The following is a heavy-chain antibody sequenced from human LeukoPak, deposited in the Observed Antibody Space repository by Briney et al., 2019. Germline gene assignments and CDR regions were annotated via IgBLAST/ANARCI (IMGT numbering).Heavy chain of an antibody. CDR1: GGSISSYY. D-gene: IGHD4-17*01. V-gene: IGHV4-4*07. CDR3: ARALYGDGRRYYFDY. J-gene: IGHJ4*02. CDR2: TYTSGST. Sequence: PSETLSLTCTASGGSISSYYWSWIRQPAGKGLEWIGRTYTSGSTNYNPSLKSRVTISVDTSKNQSSLKLSSVTAADTAVYYCARALYGDGRRYYFDYWGQGTLVTVSS.